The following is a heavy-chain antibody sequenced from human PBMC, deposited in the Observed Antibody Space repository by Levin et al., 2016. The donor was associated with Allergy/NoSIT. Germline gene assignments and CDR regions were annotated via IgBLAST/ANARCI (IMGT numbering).Heavy chain of an antibody. Sequence: GGSLRLSCAASGFTFSNYWMYWVRQVPGKGLVWVSRINTDGSSTNYADSVKGRFTVSRDNAKNTLYLQMNSLRAEDTAVYYCARGIAEAGSDYWGQGTLVTVSS. J-gene: IGHJ4*02. D-gene: IGHD6-19*01. CDR1: GFTFSNYW. CDR3: ARGIAEAGSDY. V-gene: IGHV3-74*01. CDR2: INTDGSST.